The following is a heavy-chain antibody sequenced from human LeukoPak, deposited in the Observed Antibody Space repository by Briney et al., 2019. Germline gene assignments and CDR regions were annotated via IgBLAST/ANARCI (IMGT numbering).Heavy chain of an antibody. Sequence: SETLSLTCAVSGGSISSDYWGWIRQPPGKGLEWIGYISYSGSTNYDPSLKSRVTISLDTPKNQFSLKLNSVTAADTAAYYCARRNYYVAFDIWGQGTIVTVSS. V-gene: IGHV4-59*08. CDR1: GGSISSDY. CDR2: ISYSGST. J-gene: IGHJ3*02. CDR3: ARRNYYVAFDI. D-gene: IGHD3-10*02.